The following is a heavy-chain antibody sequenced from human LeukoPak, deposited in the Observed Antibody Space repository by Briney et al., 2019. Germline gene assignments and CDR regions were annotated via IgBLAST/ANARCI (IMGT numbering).Heavy chain of an antibody. CDR3: ARSRDGYNYLDY. V-gene: IGHV3-23*01. CDR1: GFTFSSYA. CDR2: ISGSGGST. Sequence: GGSLRLACAASGFTFSSYAMSWVRQAPGKGLEWVSAISGSGGSTYYADSVKGRFTISRDNSKNTLYLQMNSLRAEDTAVYYCARSRDGYNYLDYWGQGTLVTVSS. D-gene: IGHD5-24*01. J-gene: IGHJ4*02.